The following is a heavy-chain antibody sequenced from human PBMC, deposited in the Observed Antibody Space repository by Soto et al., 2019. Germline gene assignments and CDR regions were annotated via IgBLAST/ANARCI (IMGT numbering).Heavy chain of an antibody. CDR3: ARENVVRFLEESSGMDV. Sequence: SETLSHTCAVYGGSFSGYYWSLIRQPPGKGLECLWEINHSGSTNYNPSLKSRVTISVDTSKNQFSLKLSSVTAADTAVYYCARENVVRFLEESSGMDVGGQGTTVTVSS. V-gene: IGHV4-34*01. CDR1: GGSFSGYY. D-gene: IGHD3-3*01. CDR2: INHSGST. J-gene: IGHJ6*02.